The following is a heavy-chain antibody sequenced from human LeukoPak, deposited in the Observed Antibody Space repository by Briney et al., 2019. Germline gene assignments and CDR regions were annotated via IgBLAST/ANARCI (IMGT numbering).Heavy chain of an antibody. CDR3: ATETIGRHYDY. J-gene: IGHJ4*02. CDR2: IGPTGTDR. V-gene: IGHV3-21*01. D-gene: IGHD1-14*01. Sequence: GGSLRLSCAASGFTFSSCGFNWVRQAPGKGLEWVSSIGPTGTDRYYADSVRGRFTISRDNAKNSMYLQMDSLRDDDTAVYYCATETIGRHYDYWGQGTLLTVSS. CDR1: GFTFSSCG.